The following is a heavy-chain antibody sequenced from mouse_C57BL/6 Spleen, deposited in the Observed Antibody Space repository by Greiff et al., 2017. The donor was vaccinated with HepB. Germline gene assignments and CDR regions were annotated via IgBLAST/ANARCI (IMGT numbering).Heavy chain of an antibody. D-gene: IGHD2-3*01. CDR1: GFTFSDYG. Sequence: EVMLVESGGGLVQPGGSLKLSCAASGFTFSDYGMAWVRQAPRKGPEWVAFISNLAYSIYYADTVTGRFTISRENAKNTLYLEMSSLRSEDTAMYYCARGRDGYYAMDYWGQGTSVTVSS. V-gene: IGHV5-15*01. J-gene: IGHJ4*01. CDR2: ISNLAYSI. CDR3: ARGRDGYYAMDY.